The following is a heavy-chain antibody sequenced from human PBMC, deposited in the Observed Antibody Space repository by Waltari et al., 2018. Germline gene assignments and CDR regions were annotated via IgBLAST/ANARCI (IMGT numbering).Heavy chain of an antibody. CDR1: GYSISSGYY. CDR2: IYHSGST. V-gene: IGHV4-38-2*01. CDR3: ARHGTSSGRGYSGYPTTFDY. J-gene: IGHJ4*02. D-gene: IGHD5-12*01. Sequence: QVQLQESGPGLVKPSETLSLTCAVSGYSISSGYYWGWIRQPPGKGLEWIGSIYHSGSTYYNPSLKRRVTISVDTSKNQFSLKLSSVTAADTAVYYCARHGTSSGRGYSGYPTTFDYWGQGTLVTVSS.